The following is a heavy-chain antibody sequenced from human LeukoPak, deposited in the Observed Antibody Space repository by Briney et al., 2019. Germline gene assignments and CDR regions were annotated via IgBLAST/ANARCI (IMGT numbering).Heavy chain of an antibody. J-gene: IGHJ4*02. V-gene: IGHV1-2*02. Sequence: GASVKVSCKTSGYTSTGYYMHWVRQAPGQGLEWMTWMHPNSGDTNYAQKFQGRVTMTWDTSISTAYMELSRLRSDDTAVYYCARDGEGRTNFDYWGQGTLITVSS. CDR3: ARDGEGRTNFDY. CDR2: MHPNSGDT. CDR1: GYTSTGYY. D-gene: IGHD1-14*01.